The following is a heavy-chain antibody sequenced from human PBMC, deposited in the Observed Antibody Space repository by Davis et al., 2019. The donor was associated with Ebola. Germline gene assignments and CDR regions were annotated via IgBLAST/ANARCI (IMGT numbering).Heavy chain of an antibody. J-gene: IGHJ5*02. CDR3: ARQESLYGSIDT. CDR2: IYPGDSDT. V-gene: IGHV5-51*01. D-gene: IGHD6-13*01. Sequence: KVSCKGSGYSFSNFWIGWVRQMPGKGLEWMRIIYPGDSDTRYRPPFEGQVTISVDRSITTAYLQWSSLKASDSAMYYCARQESLYGSIDTWGQGTLVTVSS. CDR1: GYSFSNFW.